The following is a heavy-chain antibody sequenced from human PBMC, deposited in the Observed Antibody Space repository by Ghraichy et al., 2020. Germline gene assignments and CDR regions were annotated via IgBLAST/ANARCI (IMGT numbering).Heavy chain of an antibody. CDR1: GFTLRTYA. CDR3: AKGKAGFAEGGEEEY. D-gene: IGHD3-16*01. Sequence: LSLTCATSGFTLRTYAMSWVSQAAGKGLEWVSSISGSGSRTLYADSVKGRFTVSRDNSKNILYLEMNGLRGDDTAVYYCAKGKAGFAEGGEEEYWGQGTLVTVSS. J-gene: IGHJ4*02. CDR2: ISGSGSRT. V-gene: IGHV3-23*01.